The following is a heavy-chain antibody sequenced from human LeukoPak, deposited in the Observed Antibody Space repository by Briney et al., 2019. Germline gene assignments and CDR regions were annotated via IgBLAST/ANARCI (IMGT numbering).Heavy chain of an antibody. V-gene: IGHV4-61*08. D-gene: IGHD2-15*01. Sequence: SQTLSLTCTVSGGSISSGGYYWSWIRQPPGKGLEWIGYIYYSGSTNYNPSLKSRVTISVDTSKNQFSLKLSSVTAADTAVYYCARHFCSGGSCYPPAPEMDVWGQGTTVTVSS. CDR1: GGSISSGGYY. J-gene: IGHJ6*02. CDR3: ARHFCSGGSCYPPAPEMDV. CDR2: IYYSGST.